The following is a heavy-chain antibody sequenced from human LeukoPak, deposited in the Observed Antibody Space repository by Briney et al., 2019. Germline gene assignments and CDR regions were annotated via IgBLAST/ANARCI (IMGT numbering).Heavy chain of an antibody. V-gene: IGHV3-48*03. J-gene: IGHJ5*01. CDR3: ARDRGLLDSSGWYDY. CDR2: ISSSGTSI. Sequence: PGGSLRLSCAASGFTFSTYEMNWVRQAPGKGLEWVSYISSSGTSIYYADSVKGRFTISRDNAKNSLYLQMNSLRAEDTAVYYCARDRGLLDSSGWYDYWGHGTLLIVSS. CDR1: GFTFSTYE. D-gene: IGHD6-19*01.